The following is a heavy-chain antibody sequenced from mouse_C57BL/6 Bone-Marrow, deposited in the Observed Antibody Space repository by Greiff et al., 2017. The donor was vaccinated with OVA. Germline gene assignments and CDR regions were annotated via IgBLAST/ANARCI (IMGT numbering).Heavy chain of an antibody. D-gene: IGHD2-1*01. V-gene: IGHV1-50*01. J-gene: IGHJ3*01. CDR1: GYTFTSYW. CDR3: ARGYGNYEGFAY. Sequence: VQLQQSGAELVKPGASVKLSCKASGYTFTSYWMQWVKQRPGQGLEWIGEIDPSDSYTNYNQKFKGKATLTVDTSSSTAYMQLSSLTSDDSAVYYCARGYGNYEGFAYWGQGTLVTVSA. CDR2: IDPSDSYT.